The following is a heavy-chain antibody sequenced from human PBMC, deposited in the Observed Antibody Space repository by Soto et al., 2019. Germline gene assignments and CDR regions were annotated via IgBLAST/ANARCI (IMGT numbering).Heavy chain of an antibody. D-gene: IGHD4-17*01. CDR1: GGSISSGGYS. CDR2: IYHSGST. CDR3: ARASTEDWYFDL. Sequence: QLQLQESGSGLVKPSQTLSLTCAVSGGSISSGGYSWSWIRQPPGKGLEWIGYIYHSGSTYYNPSLKSRVTLSVNRSKNPFPLKPNSGTAADTAGYYCARASTEDWYFDLWGRGTLVTVSS. J-gene: IGHJ2*01. V-gene: IGHV4-30-2*01.